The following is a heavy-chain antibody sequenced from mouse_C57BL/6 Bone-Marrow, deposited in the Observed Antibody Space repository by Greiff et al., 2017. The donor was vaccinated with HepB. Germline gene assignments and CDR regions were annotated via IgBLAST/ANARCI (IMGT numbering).Heavy chain of an antibody. CDR1: GYTVSSYW. V-gene: IGHV1-74*01. CDR3: VIWDYYCSISV. J-gene: IGHJ3*01. CDR2: IHPSDSDT. D-gene: IGHD1-1*01. Sequence: QVQLQQQGGELVKPVSAVKVSCFASGYTVSSYWMHWVKQRPGQGLEWIGRIHPSDSDTNYNQKFKGKATLTVDKSSSTAYMQLSSLTSEDSAVYYCVIWDYYCSISVCGLGTVVTVSA.